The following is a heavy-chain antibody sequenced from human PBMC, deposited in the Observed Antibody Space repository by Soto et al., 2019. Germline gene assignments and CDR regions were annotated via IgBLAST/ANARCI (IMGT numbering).Heavy chain of an antibody. D-gene: IGHD4-17*01. CDR2: IYYSGST. Sequence: SETLSLTCTVSGVSISSSSYYWGWIRQPPGKGLEWIGSIYYSGSTYYNPSLKSRVTISVDTSKNQFSLKLSSVTAADTAVYYCARSTIHDYGNLNNWFDPWGQGTLVTVSS. V-gene: IGHV4-39*01. CDR3: ARSTIHDYGNLNNWFDP. CDR1: GVSISSSSYY. J-gene: IGHJ5*02.